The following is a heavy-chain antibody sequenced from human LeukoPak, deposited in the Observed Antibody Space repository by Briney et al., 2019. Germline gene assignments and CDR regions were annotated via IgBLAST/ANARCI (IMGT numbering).Heavy chain of an antibody. CDR2: ISSSSSYI. CDR1: GFTFSSCS. D-gene: IGHD3-10*01. V-gene: IGHV3-21*01. CDR3: AKGGGSMVQGVNPFDY. J-gene: IGHJ4*02. Sequence: GGSLRLSCAASGFTFSSCSMNWVPQAPGKGLECGSSISSSSSYIYYADSVKGRFTISRDNAKNSLYVQMNSLRAEDTAVYYCAKGGGSMVQGVNPFDYWGQGTLVTVSS.